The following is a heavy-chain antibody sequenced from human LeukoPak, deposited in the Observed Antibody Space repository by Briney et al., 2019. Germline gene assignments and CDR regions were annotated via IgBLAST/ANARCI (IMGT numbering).Heavy chain of an antibody. J-gene: IGHJ1*01. V-gene: IGHV3-43*01. CDR1: GFTFDDYT. CDR3: AKDINPGGSSYFQH. CDR2: ISWDGGST. D-gene: IGHD1-26*01. Sequence: PGGSLRLSCAASGFTFDDYTMHWVRQAPGKGLEWVSLISWDGGSTYYADSVKGRFTISRDNSKNSLYLQMNSLRTEDTALYYCAKDINPGGSSYFQHWGQGTLVTVSS.